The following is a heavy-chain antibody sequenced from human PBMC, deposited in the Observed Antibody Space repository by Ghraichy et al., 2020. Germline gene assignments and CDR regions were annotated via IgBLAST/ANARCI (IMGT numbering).Heavy chain of an antibody. CDR2: ISSSSSYI. V-gene: IGHV3-21*01. Sequence: GGPLRLSCAASGFTFSSYSMNWVRQAPGKGLEWVSSISSSSSYIYYADSVKGRFTISRDDAKNSLYLQMNSLRAEDTAVYYCARGFGVGAPGYWGQGTLVTVSS. CDR3: ARGFGVGAPGY. CDR1: GFTFSSYS. J-gene: IGHJ4*02. D-gene: IGHD1-26*01.